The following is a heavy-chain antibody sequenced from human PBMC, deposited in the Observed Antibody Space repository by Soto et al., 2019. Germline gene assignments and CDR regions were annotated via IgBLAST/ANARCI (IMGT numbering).Heavy chain of an antibody. J-gene: IGHJ4*02. Sequence: LRLSCTASGLPHSNFAMMWVRQAPGKGLECVSGIYGSGRGIEYADSVKGRFTISRDNSKNTVYLEMTDLRADDTAIYYCAKDAVYNDGLWLMDHWGQGTQVTVSS. V-gene: IGHV3-23*05. CDR3: AKDAVYNDGLWLMDH. CDR2: IYGSGRGI. CDR1: GLPHSNFA. D-gene: IGHD2-21*01.